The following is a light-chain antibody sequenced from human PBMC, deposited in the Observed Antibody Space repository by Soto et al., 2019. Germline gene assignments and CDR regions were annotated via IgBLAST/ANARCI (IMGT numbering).Light chain of an antibody. V-gene: IGKV1-5*03. Sequence: DIQMTQSPSTLSASVGDRVTITCRASQSISSWLAWYQQKPGKAPKLLIYKASSLEGGVPSRFSGSGSGTEFTLTISSLQPDDFATYYCQQYNSYSPEYTFGQGTKVDIK. J-gene: IGKJ2*01. CDR2: KAS. CDR1: QSISSW. CDR3: QQYNSYSPEYT.